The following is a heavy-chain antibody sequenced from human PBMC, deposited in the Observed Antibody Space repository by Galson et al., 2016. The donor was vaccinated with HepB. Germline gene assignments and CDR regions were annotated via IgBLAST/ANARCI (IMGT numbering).Heavy chain of an antibody. Sequence: SLRLSCAASGFTFRSYTMSWVRQAPGKGLEWVSAISGSGVGTYYADSVKGRFTISRDNSKNTLYLQMNSLRAEDTAVYYCAKDDDDYNDAFDIWGQGTMVTVCS. CDR2: ISGSGVGT. V-gene: IGHV3-23*01. CDR1: GFTFRSYT. J-gene: IGHJ3*02. D-gene: IGHD5-24*01. CDR3: AKDDDDYNDAFDI.